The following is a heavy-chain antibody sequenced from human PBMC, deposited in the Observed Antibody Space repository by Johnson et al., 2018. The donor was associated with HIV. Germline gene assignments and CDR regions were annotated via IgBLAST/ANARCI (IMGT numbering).Heavy chain of an antibody. Sequence: VQLVESGGGLVQPGGSLRLSCTASGFRFSSSWMHWVRQAPGKGLVWVSRINSDGGSTAYADSVKGRFTISRENTKDTLSLQLNSLRAEDTGVYYWATSWRITRVPSTWGQGTMVTVSS. V-gene: IGHV3-74*03. CDR2: INSDGGST. CDR3: ATSWRITRVPST. D-gene: IGHD7-27*01. J-gene: IGHJ3*01. CDR1: GFRFSSSW.